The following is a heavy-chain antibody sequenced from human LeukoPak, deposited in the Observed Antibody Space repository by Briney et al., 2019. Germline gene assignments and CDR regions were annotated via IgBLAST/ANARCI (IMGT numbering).Heavy chain of an antibody. V-gene: IGHV4-39*07. CDR1: GGSISSSSYY. CDR2: IYYSGST. Sequence: SETLSLTCTVSGGSISSSSYYWGWIRQPSGKGLEWIGSIYYSGSTYYNPSLKSRVTISVDTSKNQFSLKLSSVTAADTAVYYCARDVVGATTADYYYYYMDVWGKGTTVTVSS. D-gene: IGHD1-26*01. CDR3: ARDVVGATTADYYYYYMDV. J-gene: IGHJ6*03.